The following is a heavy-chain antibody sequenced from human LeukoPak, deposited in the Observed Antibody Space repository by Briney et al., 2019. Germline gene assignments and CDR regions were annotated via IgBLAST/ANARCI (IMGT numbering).Heavy chain of an antibody. Sequence: ASVKVSCKASGYTFTSYGISWVRQAPGQGLEWMGWINPNSGGTNYAQKFQGRVTMTRDTSISTAYMELSRLRSDDTAVYYCAREASRDGSLDYWGQGTLVTVSS. CDR3: AREASRDGSLDY. D-gene: IGHD5-24*01. J-gene: IGHJ4*02. CDR2: INPNSGGT. CDR1: GYTFTSYG. V-gene: IGHV1-2*02.